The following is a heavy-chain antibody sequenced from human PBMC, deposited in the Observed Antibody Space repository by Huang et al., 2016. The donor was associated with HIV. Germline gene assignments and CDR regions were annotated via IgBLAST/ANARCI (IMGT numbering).Heavy chain of an antibody. CDR2: ITYDGSSK. CDR1: RFTFSKFA. CDR3: TKGHYYDTNGYVAFDI. Sequence: QVQLVESGGGVVRPGRFLRLSCAAFRFTFSKFAMPWVRQAPGKGLEWMECITYDGSSKHYADAVTGRLTISRDNSNNTLYLQMNSLTVEDTAVYYCTKGHYYDTNGYVAFDIWGQGTMVTVSS. V-gene: IGHV3-30*18. D-gene: IGHD3-22*01. J-gene: IGHJ3*02.